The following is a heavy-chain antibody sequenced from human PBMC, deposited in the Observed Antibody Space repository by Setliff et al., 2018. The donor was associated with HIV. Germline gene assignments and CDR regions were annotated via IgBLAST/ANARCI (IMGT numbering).Heavy chain of an antibody. CDR2: IYASGT. CDR1: GGSIGTYY. J-gene: IGHJ4*02. CDR3: VTSEVGGASPFDY. D-gene: IGHD3-3*01. Sequence: PSETLSLTCTVSGGSIGTYYWNWIRLPAGKGLEWIGRIYASGTNYNPSLKSRVTMSLDTSKRQFSLRLTSVTAADTALYFCVTSEVGGASPFDYWGQGTLVTVSS. V-gene: IGHV4-4*07.